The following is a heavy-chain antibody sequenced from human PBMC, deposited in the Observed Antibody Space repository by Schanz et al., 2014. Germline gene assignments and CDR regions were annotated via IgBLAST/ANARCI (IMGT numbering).Heavy chain of an antibody. CDR1: GGSISSGGYS. J-gene: IGHJ6*02. CDR3: ARDVGHYGMDV. CDR2: IFFRGST. Sequence: QVQLQESGPGLVKPSQTLSLTCAVSGGSISSGGYSWSWIRQPPGKGLEWIGYIFFRGSTYYNPSTKSRVTITIDTSKNQFSLRLTSVTAADTAVYYCARDVGHYGMDVWGQGTTVTVSS. V-gene: IGHV4-30-4*07.